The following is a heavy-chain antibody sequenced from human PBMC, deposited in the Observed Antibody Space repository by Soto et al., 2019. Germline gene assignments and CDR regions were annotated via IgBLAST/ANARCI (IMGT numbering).Heavy chain of an antibody. Sequence: SETLSLTCAVSGYSISSGYYWGWIRQPPGKGLEWIVSIYHSGITYYNPSLKSRVTISVDTAKNQSPLKLSSVTAADTAVYYCARAVDRWDYYYGTDVWGQGTTVTVSS. CDR3: ARAVDRWDYYYGTDV. V-gene: IGHV4-38-2*01. D-gene: IGHD1-26*01. J-gene: IGHJ6*02. CDR2: IYHSGIT. CDR1: GYSISSGYY.